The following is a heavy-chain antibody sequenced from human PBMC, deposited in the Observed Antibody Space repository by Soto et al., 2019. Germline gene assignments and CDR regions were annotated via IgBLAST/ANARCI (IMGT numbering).Heavy chain of an antibody. CDR2: ISYDGSNK. D-gene: IGHD3-3*01. J-gene: IGHJ4*02. CDR1: GFTFSSYA. Sequence: AGGSLRLSCAASGFTFSSYAMHWVRQAPGKGLEWVAVISYDGSNKYYADSVKGRFTISRDNSKNTLYLQMNSLRAEDTAVYYCASGPLSAIFGVVESYFDYWGQGTLVTVSS. V-gene: IGHV3-30-3*01. CDR3: ASGPLSAIFGVVESYFDY.